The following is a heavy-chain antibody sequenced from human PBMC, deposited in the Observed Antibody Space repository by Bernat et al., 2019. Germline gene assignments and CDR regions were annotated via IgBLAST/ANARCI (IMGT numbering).Heavy chain of an antibody. V-gene: IGHV3-33*01. CDR2: IWYDGNNK. J-gene: IGHJ4*02. Sequence: QVQLVESGGGVVQPGRSLRLSCAASGFTFNNYGMHWVRQVPGKGLEWVAVIWYDGNNKYYADSVKGRFTISRDNSKNSLYLQMNSLRAEDTAVYYCAREQRDYVDYWGQGTLVTVSS. D-gene: IGHD1-1*01. CDR1: GFTFNNYG. CDR3: AREQRDYVDY.